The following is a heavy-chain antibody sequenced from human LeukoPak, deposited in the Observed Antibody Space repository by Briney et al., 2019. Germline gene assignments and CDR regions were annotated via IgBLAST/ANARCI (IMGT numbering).Heavy chain of an antibody. CDR2: IFYSGST. Sequence: ETLSLTCTVSGGSISSYYWSWIRQPPGKGLEWIGYIFYSGSTNSNPSLKSRVTLSLDTSKNHFSLKLSSVTAADTAVYYCARYREGWYFDLWGRGTLVTVSS. V-gene: IGHV4-59*01. J-gene: IGHJ2*01. CDR1: GGSISSYY. CDR3: ARYREGWYFDL. D-gene: IGHD4-11*01.